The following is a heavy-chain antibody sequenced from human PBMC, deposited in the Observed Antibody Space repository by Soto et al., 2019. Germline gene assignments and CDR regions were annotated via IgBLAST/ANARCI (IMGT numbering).Heavy chain of an antibody. J-gene: IGHJ4*02. CDR2: INPIFATP. D-gene: IGHD3-22*01. V-gene: IGHV1-69*12. Sequence: QVQLVKSGAEVRKPGSSVKVSCKASGGTLNIYPISWLRQARGQGLEWMGGINPIFATPNTAQKFLDRVTLTADESTNTAFMELRSLRPDDTAVYYCAGSNHYETSGYLRHWGQGTLVSVSS. CDR3: AGSNHYETSGYLRH. CDR1: GGTLNIYP.